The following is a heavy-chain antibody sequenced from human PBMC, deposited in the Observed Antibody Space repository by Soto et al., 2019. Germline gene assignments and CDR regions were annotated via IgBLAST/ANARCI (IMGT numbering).Heavy chain of an antibody. CDR2: ISGMEDRT. D-gene: IGHD3-10*01. CDR3: AKTYTGG. Sequence: LQSGGGIAQPGGSLRLSCTASGFNLRDQALSWVRQAPGGGLEWVSGISGMEDRTNYADFVKGRFIISKDRAKNTLNLQMNGLRDDDTAVYYCAKTYTGGWGQGTQVTVSS. J-gene: IGHJ4*02. CDR1: GFNLRDQA. V-gene: IGHV3-23*01.